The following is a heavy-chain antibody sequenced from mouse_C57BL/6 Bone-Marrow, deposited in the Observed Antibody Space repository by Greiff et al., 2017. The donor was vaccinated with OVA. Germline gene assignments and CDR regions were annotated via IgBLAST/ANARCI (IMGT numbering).Heavy chain of an antibody. CDR2: IYPGSGST. Sequence: QVQLKQPGAELVKPGASVKMSCKASGYTFTSYWITWVKQRPGQGLEWIGDIYPGSGSTHYNEQFKSKATLTVDTSSSTAYMQLSSLTSEDSAVYYCASAYTYAMDYWGQGTSVTVSS. CDR1: GYTFTSYW. J-gene: IGHJ4*01. CDR3: ASAYTYAMDY. V-gene: IGHV1-55*01.